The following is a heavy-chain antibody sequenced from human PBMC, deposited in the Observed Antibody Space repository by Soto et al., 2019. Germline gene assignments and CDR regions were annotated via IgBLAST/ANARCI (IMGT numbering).Heavy chain of an antibody. J-gene: IGHJ4*02. D-gene: IGHD3-22*01. V-gene: IGHV3-23*01. CDR3: AKDRPYYDSSGDDY. CDR1: VFTFISYA. CDR2: ISGSGGST. Sequence: GGSLRLACAASVFTFISYAMSWVRQAPGKGLEWVSAISGSGGSTYYADSVKGRFTISRDNSKNTLYLQMNSLRAEDTAVYYCAKDRPYYDSSGDDYWGQGTLVTVSS.